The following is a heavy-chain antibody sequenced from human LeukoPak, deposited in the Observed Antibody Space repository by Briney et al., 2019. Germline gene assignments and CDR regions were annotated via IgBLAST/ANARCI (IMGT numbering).Heavy chain of an antibody. J-gene: IGHJ6*03. CDR2: IRYDGSNK. CDR3: ATFFYDFWSGYPGGYYYYYYMDV. Sequence: GGSLRLPCAASGFTFSSYGMHWVRQAPGKGLEWVAFIRYDGSNKYYADSVKGRFTISRDNSKNTLYLQMNSLRAEDTAVYYCATFFYDFWSGYPGGYYYYYYMDVWGKGTTVTVSS. CDR1: GFTFSSYG. D-gene: IGHD3-3*01. V-gene: IGHV3-30*02.